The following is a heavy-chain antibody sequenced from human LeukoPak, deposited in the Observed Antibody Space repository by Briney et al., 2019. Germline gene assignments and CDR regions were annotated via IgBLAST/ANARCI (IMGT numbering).Heavy chain of an antibody. V-gene: IGHV3-7*01. D-gene: IGHD5-18*01. Sequence: GGSLRLSCAASGFTFSSYWMSWVRRAPGKGLEWVANIKQDGSEKYYVDSVKGRFTISRDNAKNSLYLQMNSLRAEDTAVYYCASAPRGYSYGLFDYWGQGTLVTVSS. CDR2: IKQDGSEK. J-gene: IGHJ4*02. CDR1: GFTFSSYW. CDR3: ASAPRGYSYGLFDY.